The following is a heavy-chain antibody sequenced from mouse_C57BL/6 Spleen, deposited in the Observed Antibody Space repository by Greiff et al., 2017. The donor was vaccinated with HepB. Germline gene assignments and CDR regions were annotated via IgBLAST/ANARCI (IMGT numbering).Heavy chain of an antibody. CDR2: IDPETGGT. CDR1: GYTFTDYE. V-gene: IGHV1-15*01. CDR3: TRPADY. J-gene: IGHJ2*01. Sequence: QVQLKESGAELVRPGASVTLSCKASGYTFTDYEMHWVKQTPVHGLEWIGAIDPETGGTAYNQKFKGKAILTADKSSSTAYMELRSLTSEDSAVYYCTRPADYWGQGTTLTVSS.